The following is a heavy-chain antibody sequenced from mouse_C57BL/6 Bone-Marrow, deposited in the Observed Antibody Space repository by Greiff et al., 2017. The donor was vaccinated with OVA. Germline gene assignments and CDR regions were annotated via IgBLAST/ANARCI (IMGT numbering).Heavy chain of an antibody. CDR3: TVEQLRRTGDY. V-gene: IGHV14-4*01. CDR1: GFNIKDDY. J-gene: IGHJ2*01. CDR2: IDPENGDT. D-gene: IGHD3-2*02. Sequence: EVQLQQSGAELVRPGASVKLSCTASGFNIKDDYMHWVKQRPEQGLEWIGWIDPENGDTEYASKFQGKATITADTSSNTAYLQLSSLTSEDTAVYYCTVEQLRRTGDYWGQGTTLTVSS.